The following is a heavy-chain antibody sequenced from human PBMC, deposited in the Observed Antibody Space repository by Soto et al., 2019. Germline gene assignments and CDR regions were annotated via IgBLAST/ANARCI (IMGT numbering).Heavy chain of an antibody. D-gene: IGHD2-15*01. CDR3: ARGDGGAAGYYYFDY. CDR2: IYYSGST. CDR1: GGSISSGGYY. Sequence: QVQLQESGPGLVKPSQTLSLTCTVSGGSISSGGYYWSWIRQHPGKGLEWIGYIYYSGSTYYNPSLKSRVTISVDTSKNQFSLKLSSVTAADTAVYYCARGDGGAAGYYYFDYWGQGTLVTVSS. V-gene: IGHV4-31*03. J-gene: IGHJ4*02.